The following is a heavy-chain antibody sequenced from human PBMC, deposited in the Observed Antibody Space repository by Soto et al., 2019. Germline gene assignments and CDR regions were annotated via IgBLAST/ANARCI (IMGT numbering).Heavy chain of an antibody. J-gene: IGHJ3*02. V-gene: IGHV3-53*04. D-gene: IGHD4-17*01. CDR3: AREWTTDKAFDI. CDR1: GFTVSSNY. Sequence: EVQLVESGGGLVQPGGSLRLSCAASGFTVSSNYMSWVRQAPGKALEWVSVIYSGGSTYYADSVKGRFTISRHNSQNTLYLQMNNLRAEDAAVYYCAREWTTDKAFDIWGQGKMVTVSS. CDR2: IYSGGST.